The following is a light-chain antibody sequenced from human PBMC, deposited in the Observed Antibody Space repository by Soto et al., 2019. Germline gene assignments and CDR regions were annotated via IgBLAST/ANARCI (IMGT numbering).Light chain of an antibody. CDR1: QTISGW. Sequence: QVTHFAATLSSSVVYRVTVTCRASQTISGWLAWYQQKPGKAPRLLIYDASTLDSGVPSRFSGTESETEFTLTISSLQPDDSATYYCQQYKNLYTFGQGTKVDIK. CDR2: DAS. J-gene: IGKJ2*01. CDR3: QQYKNLYT. V-gene: IGKV1-5*01.